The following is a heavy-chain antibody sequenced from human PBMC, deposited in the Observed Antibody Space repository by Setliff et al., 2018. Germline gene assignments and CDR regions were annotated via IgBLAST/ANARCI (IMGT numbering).Heavy chain of an antibody. CDR2: IWDDGGNK. CDR1: GFTFSSYR. Sequence: LRLSCAASGFTFSSYRMHWVRQAPGKGLEWVAVIWDDGGNKYHADSVKGRFTISRDNSKNTLYLQMNSLRAEDTALYYCASSSGWIPWIQHWGPGTLVTVSS. D-gene: IGHD3-10*01. V-gene: IGHV3-33*08. CDR3: ASSSGWIPWIQH. J-gene: IGHJ1*01.